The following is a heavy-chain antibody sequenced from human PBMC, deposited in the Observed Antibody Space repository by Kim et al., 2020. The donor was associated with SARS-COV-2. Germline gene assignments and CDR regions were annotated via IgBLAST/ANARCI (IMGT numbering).Heavy chain of an antibody. V-gene: IGHV4-30-4*01. CDR2: IYYSGST. D-gene: IGHD2-15*01. CDR1: GGSISSGDYY. CDR3: ARARAVIVVVVAIIDAFDI. Sequence: SETLSLTCTVSGGSISSGDYYWSWIRQPPGKGLEWIGYIYYSGSTYYNPSLKSRVTISVDTSKNQFSLKLSSVTAADTAVYYCARARAVIVVVVAIIDAFDIWGQGTMVTVSS. J-gene: IGHJ3*02.